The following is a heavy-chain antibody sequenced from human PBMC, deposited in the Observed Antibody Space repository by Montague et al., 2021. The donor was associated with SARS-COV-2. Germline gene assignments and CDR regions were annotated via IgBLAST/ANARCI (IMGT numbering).Heavy chain of an antibody. CDR3: ARAASQLPASWDRAYYYYGMDV. CDR1: GFIFSNFA. Sequence: SLRLSCAASGFIFSNFAFHWVRQAPGKGLEWVAVISYDGSNKYYTDSVKGRFTISRDNSKNTLYLQMNSLRAEDTAVYYCARAASQLPASWDRAYYYYGMDVWGQGTTVTVPS. CDR2: ISYDGSNK. V-gene: IGHV3-30*04. D-gene: IGHD2-2*01. J-gene: IGHJ6*02.